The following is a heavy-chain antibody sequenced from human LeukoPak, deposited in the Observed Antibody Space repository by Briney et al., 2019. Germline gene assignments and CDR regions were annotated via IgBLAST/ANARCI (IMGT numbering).Heavy chain of an antibody. V-gene: IGHV3-23*01. D-gene: IGHD4-17*01. Sequence: GGSLRLSCAASEFTFAGYVMSWVRQAPGKGLEWVSAITGSGVSTYYADSVKGRFTISRDDPKNMLYLQMNSLRAEDTAVYYCVKTHGDQRGWGQGTLVTVSS. CDR3: VKTHGDQRG. CDR1: EFTFAGYV. J-gene: IGHJ4*02. CDR2: ITGSGVST.